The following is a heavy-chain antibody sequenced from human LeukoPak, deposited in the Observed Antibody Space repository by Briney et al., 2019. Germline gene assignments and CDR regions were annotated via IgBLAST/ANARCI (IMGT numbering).Heavy chain of an antibody. V-gene: IGHV3-30-3*01. D-gene: IGHD2-15*01. J-gene: IGHJ3*02. CDR1: GFTFSSYA. CDR3: ARASEGLLHDAFDI. Sequence: PGGSLRLSCAASGFTFSSYAMHWVRQAPGKGLEWVAVISYDGSNKYYADSVKGRFTISRDNSKNTLYLQMNSLRAEDTAVYYCARASEGLLHDAFDIWGQGTMVTVSS. CDR2: ISYDGSNK.